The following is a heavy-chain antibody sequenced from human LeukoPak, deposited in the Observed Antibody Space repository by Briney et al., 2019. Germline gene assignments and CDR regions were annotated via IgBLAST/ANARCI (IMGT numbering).Heavy chain of an antibody. CDR2: SYHSGST. CDR1: GGSISSGGNC. V-gene: IGHV4-30-2*01. J-gene: IGHJ6*03. Sequence: SQTLSLTCTVSGGSISSGGNCWSWIRQPPGKGLEWIGYSYHSGSTYYNPSLKSRVTISVDRSKNQFSLKLSSVTAADTAVYYCASAAATSYYMDVWGKGTTVTVSS. CDR3: ASAAATSYYMDV. D-gene: IGHD3-10*01.